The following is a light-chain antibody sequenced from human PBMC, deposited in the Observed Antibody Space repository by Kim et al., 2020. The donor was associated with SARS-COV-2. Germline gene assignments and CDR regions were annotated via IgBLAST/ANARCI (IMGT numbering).Light chain of an antibody. Sequence: VTISCTRTSSEVGGYNYDAWYQQHPGKAPKLMIYEVSKRHSGVPDRFSGSKSGNTASLTVSGLQAEDEADYYCSSYAGSNNFDVVFGGGTKLTVL. CDR1: SSEVGGYNY. J-gene: IGLJ2*01. CDR3: SSYAGSNNFDVV. CDR2: EVS. V-gene: IGLV2-8*01.